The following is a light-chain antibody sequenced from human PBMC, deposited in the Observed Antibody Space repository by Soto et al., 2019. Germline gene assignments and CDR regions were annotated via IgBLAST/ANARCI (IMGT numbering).Light chain of an antibody. Sequence: DIQMTQSPASVSASVGDRVTLTCRASQDISNWLAWYQQKPGKAPKLLIYAASSLPTGVPSRFSGSGSGTDFSLTISSLQPEDFATYYCQQADSVPLTFGGGTKVEI. CDR3: QQADSVPLT. CDR2: AAS. J-gene: IGKJ4*01. V-gene: IGKV1D-12*01. CDR1: QDISNW.